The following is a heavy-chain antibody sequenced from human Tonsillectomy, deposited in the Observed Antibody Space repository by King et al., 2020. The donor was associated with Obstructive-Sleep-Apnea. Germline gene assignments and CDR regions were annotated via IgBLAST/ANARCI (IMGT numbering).Heavy chain of an antibody. CDR3: AGDRGRGVSYYYGMDV. CDR2: ISYSGST. Sequence: QLQESGPGLVKPSQTLSLTCTVSGGSISSGDYYWSWIRQPPGKGLEWIGYISYSGSTYYNPSLKSRVTMELDTSKNQFSLKLRSVTAADTAVYYCAGDRGRGVSYYYGMDVWGQGTPVTVSS. J-gene: IGHJ6*02. D-gene: IGHD3-10*01. CDR1: GGSISSGDYY. V-gene: IGHV4-30-4*01.